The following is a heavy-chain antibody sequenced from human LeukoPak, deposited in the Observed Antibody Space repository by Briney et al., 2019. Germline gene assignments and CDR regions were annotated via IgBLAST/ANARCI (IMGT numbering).Heavy chain of an antibody. D-gene: IGHD3-10*01. Sequence: SETLSLTCTVSGGSISSYYWSWIRQPPGKGLEWIGYIYYSGSTYYNPSLKSRVTISVDTSKNQFSLKLSSVTAADTAVYYCARDGGYYYGSGSYYYWGQGTLVTVSS. V-gene: IGHV4-59*12. CDR1: GGSISSYY. CDR2: IYYSGST. J-gene: IGHJ4*02. CDR3: ARDGGYYYGSGSYYY.